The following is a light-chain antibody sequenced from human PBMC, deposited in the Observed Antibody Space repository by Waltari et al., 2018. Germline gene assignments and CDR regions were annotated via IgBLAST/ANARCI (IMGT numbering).Light chain of an antibody. J-gene: IGKJ1*01. CDR3: QQHNSHPT. CDR1: KTISSY. V-gene: IGKV1-17*03. Sequence: DIKMTQSPSSLSASVGARVTITCRASKTISSYLAWYQQEPGKVPKLLIYAASSLESGVPSRFSGSGSGTEFTLTISSLQPEDFATYYCQQHNSHPTFGQGTKVEIK. CDR2: AAS.